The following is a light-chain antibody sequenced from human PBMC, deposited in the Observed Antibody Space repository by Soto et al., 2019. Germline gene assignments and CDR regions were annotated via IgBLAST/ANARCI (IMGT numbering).Light chain of an antibody. CDR3: SSYAGSNYVI. CDR1: SSDVGGYNY. CDR2: DVT. V-gene: IGLV2-8*01. J-gene: IGLJ2*01. Sequence: QSALTQPPSASGSPGQSVTISCTGTSSDVGGYNYVSWYQQHPGKAPQLMIYDVTKRPSGVPGRFSGSKSGNTASLTVSGLQAEDEADYYCSSYAGSNYVIFGGGTKLTVL.